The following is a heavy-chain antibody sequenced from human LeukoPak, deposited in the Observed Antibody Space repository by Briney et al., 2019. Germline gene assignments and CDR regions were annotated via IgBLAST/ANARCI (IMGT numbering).Heavy chain of an antibody. D-gene: IGHD5-24*01. CDR3: ARQRWPSAYYFDY. V-gene: IGHV4-59*08. CDR1: GASISSSY. CDR2: IYYSGTT. J-gene: IGHJ4*02. Sequence: PSETLSLTCTVSGASISSSYRSWIRQPPGKGLEWIGYIYYSGTTNYNPSLKSRLTISVDTSKNHFSLKLSSVTAADTAVYYCARQRWPSAYYFDYWGQGTLVTVSS.